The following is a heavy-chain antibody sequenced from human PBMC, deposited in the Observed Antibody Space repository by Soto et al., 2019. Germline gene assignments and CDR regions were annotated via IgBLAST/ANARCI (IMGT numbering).Heavy chain of an antibody. CDR3: ARDSIAAAGSFDY. CDR2: IIPIFGTA. Sequence: SVKVSCTASGGTFSSYAISWVRQAPGQGLEWMGGIIPIFGTANYAQKFQGRVTITADESTSTAYMELSSLRSEDTAVYYCARDSIAAAGSFDYWGQGTLVTVSS. D-gene: IGHD6-13*01. J-gene: IGHJ4*02. V-gene: IGHV1-69*13. CDR1: GGTFSSYA.